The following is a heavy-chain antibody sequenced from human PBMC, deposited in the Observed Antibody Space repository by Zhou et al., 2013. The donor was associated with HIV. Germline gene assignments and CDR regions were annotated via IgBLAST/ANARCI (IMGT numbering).Heavy chain of an antibody. Sequence: QVQLVQSGAEVKKPGVSVKVSCKASGYTFSDSYMHWVRQAPGQGLEWMGWINPNNGDTNYAQKFQDRVTMTRDTSISTVFMELSRLRLDDSAVYFCTREGVTASGTRLFDPWGQGTLVT. CDR1: GYTFSDSY. CDR3: TREGVTASGTRLFDP. CDR2: INPNNGDT. D-gene: IGHD6-13*01. J-gene: IGHJ5*02. V-gene: IGHV1-2*02.